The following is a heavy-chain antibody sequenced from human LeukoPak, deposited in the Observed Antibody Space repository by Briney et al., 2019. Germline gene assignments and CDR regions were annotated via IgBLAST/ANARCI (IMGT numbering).Heavy chain of an antibody. D-gene: IGHD2-15*01. CDR3: ASGDCSGGGCYVPWEARKRWAFNAFDI. Sequence: SVKVSCKASGGTFSSYAISWVRQPPGQGLEWMGGIIPIFGTANYAQKFQGRVTITTDESTSTAYMELSSLRSEDTAVYYCASGDCSGGGCYVPWEARKRWAFNAFDIWGQGTMVTVSS. V-gene: IGHV1-69*05. CDR2: IIPIFGTA. CDR1: GGTFSSYA. J-gene: IGHJ3*02.